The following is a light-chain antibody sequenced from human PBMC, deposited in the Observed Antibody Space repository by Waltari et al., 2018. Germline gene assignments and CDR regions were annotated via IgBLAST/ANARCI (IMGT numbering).Light chain of an antibody. V-gene: IGLV1-47*01. CDR2: RNN. J-gene: IGLJ2*01. CDR3: AAWDDSLSGQVV. Sequence: QSVLTQPPSASGTPGQRVTISCSGSSSHIGSNYVSWYQQLPGTAPKLLIYRNNQRPSGVPDRFSGSKSGTSASLAISGLRSEDEADYYCAAWDDSLSGQVVFGGGTKLTVL. CDR1: SSHIGSNY.